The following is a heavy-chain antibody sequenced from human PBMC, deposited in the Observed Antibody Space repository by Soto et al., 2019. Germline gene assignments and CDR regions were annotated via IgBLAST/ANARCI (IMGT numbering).Heavy chain of an antibody. V-gene: IGHV3-33*01. D-gene: IGHD6-13*01. CDR2: IWYDGSNK. CDR1: GFTFSSYG. Sequence: QTGGSLRLSCAASGFTFSSYGMHWVRQAPGKGLEWVAVIWYDGSNKYYADSVKGRFTISRDNSKNTLYLQMNSLRAEDTAVYYCARDNAFSSSWFDHWGQGTLVTVSS. J-gene: IGHJ5*02. CDR3: ARDNAFSSSWFDH.